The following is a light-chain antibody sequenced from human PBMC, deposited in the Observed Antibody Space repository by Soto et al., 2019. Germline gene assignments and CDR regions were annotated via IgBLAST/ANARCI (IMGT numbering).Light chain of an antibody. CDR1: QGISSY. CDR2: AAS. CDR3: QQLNSYPFT. V-gene: IGKV1-9*01. Sequence: DIQLTQSPSFLFASVGDRVTITCRASQGISSYLAWYQEKPGRAPKLLIYAASTLQSGVPSRFSGSGSGTELTLTISSLQPEDFATYYCQQLNSYPFTFGPGTRVDIK. J-gene: IGKJ3*01.